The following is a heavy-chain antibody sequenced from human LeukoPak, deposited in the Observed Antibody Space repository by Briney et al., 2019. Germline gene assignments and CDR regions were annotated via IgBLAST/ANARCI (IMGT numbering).Heavy chain of an antibody. CDR1: GFIFSSRW. CDR2: VNSDGRST. J-gene: IGHJ4*02. CDR3: AKDTFSSGWYYFDY. D-gene: IGHD6-19*01. V-gene: IGHV3-74*01. Sequence: PGGSLRLSCAASGFIFSSRWMHWVRQAPGKGLVWVSRVNSDGRSTNYADFVKGRFAISRDNSRNTLYLQMDSLRAEDTAVYYCAKDTFSSGWYYFDYWGQGTLVTVSS.